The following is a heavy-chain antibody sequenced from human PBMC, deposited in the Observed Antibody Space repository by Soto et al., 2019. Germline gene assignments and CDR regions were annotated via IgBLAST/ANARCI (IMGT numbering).Heavy chain of an antibody. CDR2: ITADGIGT. CDR3: AAFVVVTAGEY. J-gene: IGHJ4*02. Sequence: EVQLVESGGGLVQPGGSLRLSCAACGFTFSSYWMHWVRQTPGKGLVWVGRITADGIGTTYADSVKGRFTISRDNAKNMVYLQMNSLRAEDTAVYYCAAFVVVTAGEYWGQGTLVTVSS. V-gene: IGHV3-74*01. D-gene: IGHD2-21*02. CDR1: GFTFSSYW.